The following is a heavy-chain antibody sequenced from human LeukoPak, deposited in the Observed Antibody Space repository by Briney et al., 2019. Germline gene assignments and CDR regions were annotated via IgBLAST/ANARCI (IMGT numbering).Heavy chain of an antibody. CDR2: ISYDGSNK. CDR1: GFTFSSYA. CDR3: ARDLGQYYDTSDNWFDP. Sequence: GGSLRLSCAASGFTFSSYAVHWVRQAPGKGLEWVAVISYDGSNKYYADSVKGRFTISRDNSKNTLYLEMNSLRAEDTAVYYCARDLGQYYDTSDNWFDPWGQGTLVTVSS. J-gene: IGHJ5*02. D-gene: IGHD3-22*01. V-gene: IGHV3-30*04.